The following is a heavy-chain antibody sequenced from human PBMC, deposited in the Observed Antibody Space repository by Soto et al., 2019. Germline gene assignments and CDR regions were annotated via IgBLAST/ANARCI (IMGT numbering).Heavy chain of an antibody. CDR1: GFTVDNNY. CDR2: IYSTGTT. Sequence: EVQLVESGGGLIQPGGSVKLSCAASGFTVDNNYMSWVRQAPGKGLKWVSLIYSTGTTKYADSVKGRFTVSRDNAKNTLYLQMNSLRAEDTAVYYCAKDGRGSGSHYNSFGYWGQGTLVTVSS. V-gene: IGHV3-53*01. CDR3: AKDGRGSGSHYNSFGY. J-gene: IGHJ4*02. D-gene: IGHD3-10*01.